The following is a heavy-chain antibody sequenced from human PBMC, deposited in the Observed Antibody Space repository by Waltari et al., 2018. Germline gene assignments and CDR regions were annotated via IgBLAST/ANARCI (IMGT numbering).Heavy chain of an antibody. J-gene: IGHJ4*02. V-gene: IGHV5-51*01. CDR3: ARRGSSSWTRHLDY. D-gene: IGHD6-13*01. Sequence: EYMGIIYPGDSDTRYSPSFQGQVTISADKSISTAYLQWSSLKASDTAMYYCARRGSSSWTRHLDYWGQGTLVTVSS. CDR2: IYPGDSDT.